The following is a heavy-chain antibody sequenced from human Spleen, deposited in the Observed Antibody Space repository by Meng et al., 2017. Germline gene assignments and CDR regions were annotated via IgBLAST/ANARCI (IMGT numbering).Heavy chain of an antibody. D-gene: IGHD2-2*01. CDR1: GFTFSNYA. CDR2: IWYDGTNK. V-gene: IGHV3-33*01. J-gene: IGHJ1*01. CDR3: ATEVPCSSATCFVEYFQH. Sequence: GESLKISCTPSGFTFSNYAIHWVRQAPGKGLEWVALIWYDGTNKYYADSVKGRFTISRDNSKNTLFLQMNSLRAEDTAVYYCATEVPCSSATCFVEYFQHWGQGTLVTVSS.